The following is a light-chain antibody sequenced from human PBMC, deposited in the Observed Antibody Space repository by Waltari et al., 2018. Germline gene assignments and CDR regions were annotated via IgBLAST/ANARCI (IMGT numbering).Light chain of an antibody. Sequence: EIVLTQSPGTLSLSPGERATLTCRASQSVRSSYVAWYQMKPGQAPRLLIHSASSRAIGIPDRFIGSGSGTDFTLSISRLEPEDSAVYYCQQYGSSTGTFGQGTKVEIK. V-gene: IGKV3-20*01. CDR2: SAS. J-gene: IGKJ1*01. CDR3: QQYGSSTGT. CDR1: QSVRSSY.